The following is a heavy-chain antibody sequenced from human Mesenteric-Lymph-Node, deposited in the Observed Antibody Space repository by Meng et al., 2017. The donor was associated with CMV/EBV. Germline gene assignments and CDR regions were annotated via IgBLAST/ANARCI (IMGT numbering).Heavy chain of an antibody. V-gene: IGHV1-18*01. CDR1: GYTSKKYG. Sequence: ASVKVSCKASGYTSKKYGITWVRQAPGQGLEWMGWINADNGDTHYPQRFQGRVTVTLDRSINTGYMELGSLTSDDTAMYYCSRYLRSLDYFDSWGQGTLVTVSS. D-gene: IGHD3-3*01. J-gene: IGHJ4*02. CDR2: INADNGDT. CDR3: SRYLRSLDYFDS.